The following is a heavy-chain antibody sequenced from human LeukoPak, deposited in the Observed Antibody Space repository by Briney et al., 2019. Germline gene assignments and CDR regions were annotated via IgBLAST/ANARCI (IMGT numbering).Heavy chain of an antibody. V-gene: IGHV4-4*07. J-gene: IGHJ3*02. CDR3: ARDRSYYDFWSGYYTGPGDAFDI. D-gene: IGHD3-3*01. CDR1: GASISNYY. Sequence: SETLSLTCSVSGASISNYYWTWIRQPAGKGLEFIGLFYNSGSTNCNPSLKSRVTISVDTSKNQFSLKLSSVTAADTAVYYCARDRSYYDFWSGYYTGPGDAFDIWGQGTMVTVSS. CDR2: FYNSGST.